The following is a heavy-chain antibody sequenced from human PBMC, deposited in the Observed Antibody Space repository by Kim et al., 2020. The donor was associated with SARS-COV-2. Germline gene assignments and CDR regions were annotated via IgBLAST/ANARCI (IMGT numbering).Heavy chain of an antibody. CDR3: ARTYYCSGGSCYPLDY. CDR1: GGSISSYY. Sequence: SETLSLTCTVSGGSISSYYWSWIRQPPGKGLEWIGYIYYSGSTNYNPSLKSRVTISVDTSKNQFSLKLSSVTAADTAVYYCARTYYCSGGSCYPLDYWGQVPRSPVS. V-gene: IGHV4-59*01. D-gene: IGHD2-15*01. J-gene: IGHJ4*02. CDR2: IYYSGST.